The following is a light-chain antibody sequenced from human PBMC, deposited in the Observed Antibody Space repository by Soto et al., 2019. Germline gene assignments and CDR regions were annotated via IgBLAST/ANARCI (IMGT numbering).Light chain of an antibody. V-gene: IGLV3-1*01. Sequence: SYELTQPPSVSVSPGQTASISCSGDKLGDKYACWYQQKPGQSPVVVIYQDKKRPSGIPERFSGSNSGNTATLTISGTLAVDEADYYYQAWDNITAVFGTGTKLTVL. CDR3: QAWDNITAV. J-gene: IGLJ1*01. CDR1: KLGDKY. CDR2: QDK.